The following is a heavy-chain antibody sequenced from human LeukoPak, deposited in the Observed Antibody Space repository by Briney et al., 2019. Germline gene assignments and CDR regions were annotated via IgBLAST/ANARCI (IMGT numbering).Heavy chain of an antibody. V-gene: IGHV4-59*08. D-gene: IGHD3-22*01. CDR2: XXXXXXX. CDR1: GGSISSXX. Sequence: PSETLSLTCTVSGGSISSXXXXXVRQXPGKGLEXXXXXXXXXXXTYNPSLKSRVTISVDTSKNQFSLKLSSLTAADTAVYYCARHATWADPRIVVVITPNDAFDIWGQGTMVTVSS. CDR3: ARHATWADPRIVVVITPNDAFDI. J-gene: IGHJ3*02.